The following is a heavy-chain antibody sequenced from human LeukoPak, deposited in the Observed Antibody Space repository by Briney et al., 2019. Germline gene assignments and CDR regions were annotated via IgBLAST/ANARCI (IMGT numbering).Heavy chain of an antibody. CDR3: AKDHYWSIDY. CDR1: GFDFSSNW. V-gene: IGHV3-74*01. J-gene: IGHJ4*02. Sequence: GGSLRLSCAASGFDFSSNWMHWVRHAPGQGLVWVSRIKGDGISTNYADSVKGRFTVSRDIAKNTLYLQMSSLRAEDTGVYYCAKDHYWSIDYWGRGTLVTVSS. CDR2: IKGDGIST. D-gene: IGHD3-3*01.